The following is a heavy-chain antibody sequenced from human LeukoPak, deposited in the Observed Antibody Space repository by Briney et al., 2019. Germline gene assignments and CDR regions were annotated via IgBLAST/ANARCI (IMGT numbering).Heavy chain of an antibody. V-gene: IGHV1-2*02. J-gene: IGHJ6*03. Sequence: RSGGSLRLSCAASGFTFSSYGMHWVRQAPGQGLEWMGWINPNSGGTNYAQKFQGRVTMTRDTSISTAYMELSRLRSDDTAVYYCARGYSGYDLDYYYYMDVWGKGTTVTVSS. CDR3: ARGYSGYDLDYYYYMDV. CDR1: GFTFSSYG. CDR2: INPNSGGT. D-gene: IGHD5-12*01.